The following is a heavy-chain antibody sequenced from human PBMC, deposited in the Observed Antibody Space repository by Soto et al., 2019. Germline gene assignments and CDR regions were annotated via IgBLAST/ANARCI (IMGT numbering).Heavy chain of an antibody. CDR1: GGSIRNDNFY. Sequence: QVRLQESGQGLVRPSQTLSLICTVSGGSIRNDNFYWSFLRQRPGTGLEWLGYISYSGIRFYNPCPESRLFISVDPSLNKFSLNLKSVTAADTAMCFCARDLDAVVTGRGACCVWGPGTFVTVSS. J-gene: IGHJ3*01. V-gene: IGHV4-31*03. CDR3: ARDLDAVVTGRGACCV. D-gene: IGHD2-21*02. CDR2: ISYSGIR.